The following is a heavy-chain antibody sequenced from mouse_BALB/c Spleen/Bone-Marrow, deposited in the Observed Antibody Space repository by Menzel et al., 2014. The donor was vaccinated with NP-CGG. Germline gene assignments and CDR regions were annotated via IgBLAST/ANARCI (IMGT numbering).Heavy chain of an antibody. CDR3: ARYRLGTYFDY. D-gene: IGHD2-14*01. CDR1: GFNIKDTY. J-gene: IGHJ2*01. Sequence: EVKLMESGAELVKPGASVKLSCTASGFNIKDTYMHWVKQRPEQGLEWIGRVDPANGNTKYDPKFQGESTITADTSSNTAYLQLSSLTSEDTAVYYCARYRLGTYFDYWGQGTTLTVSS. V-gene: IGHV14-3*02. CDR2: VDPANGNT.